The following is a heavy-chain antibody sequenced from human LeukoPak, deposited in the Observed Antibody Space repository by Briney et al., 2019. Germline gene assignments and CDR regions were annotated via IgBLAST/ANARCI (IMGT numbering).Heavy chain of an antibody. CDR1: GFTVSSNY. CDR3: ARRGDSSGYDIYFDY. D-gene: IGHD3-22*01. V-gene: IGHV3-66*01. CDR2: IYSGGST. J-gene: IGHJ4*02. Sequence: SGGSLRLSCAASGFTVSSNYMSWVRQAPGKGLEWVSVIYSGGSTYYADSVKGRFTISRDNSKNTLYLQMNSLRAEDTAVYYCARRGDSSGYDIYFDYWGQGTLVTVSS.